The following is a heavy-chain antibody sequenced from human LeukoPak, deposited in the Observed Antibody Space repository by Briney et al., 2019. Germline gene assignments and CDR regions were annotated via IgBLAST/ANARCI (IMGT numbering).Heavy chain of an antibody. V-gene: IGHV3-53*01. CDR3: ARDPARITMVRGVLYGMDV. D-gene: IGHD3-10*01. Sequence: GSLRLSCAASGFTVSSNYMSWVRQAPGKGLEWVSVIYSGGSTYYADSVKGRFTISRDNSKNTLYLQMNSLRAEDTAVYYCARDPARITMVRGVLYGMDVWGQGTTVTVSS. J-gene: IGHJ6*02. CDR2: IYSGGST. CDR1: GFTVSSNY.